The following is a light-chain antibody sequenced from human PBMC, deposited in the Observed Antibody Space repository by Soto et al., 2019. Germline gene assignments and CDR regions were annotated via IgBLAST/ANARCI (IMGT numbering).Light chain of an antibody. CDR1: QGISRW. J-gene: IGKJ3*01. V-gene: IGKV1-12*01. CDR2: SAS. Sequence: DIQMTQLSSSMSASVGDRVTITCRASQGISRWLAWYHQKPGKAPNLLIYSASTLHSGVPSRFSGSGSGTDFTLTISSLQPEDFGTYYCQQPNSFPLTFGPGTKVDMK. CDR3: QQPNSFPLT.